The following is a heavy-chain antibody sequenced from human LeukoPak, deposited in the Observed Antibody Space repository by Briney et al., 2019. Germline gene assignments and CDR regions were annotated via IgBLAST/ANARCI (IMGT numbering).Heavy chain of an antibody. D-gene: IGHD7-27*01. V-gene: IGHV4-39*01. CDR2: IYYSGST. Sequence: SETLSLTCTFSGGSIRSSSYYWGWIRQPSGTGLEWIGSIYYSGSTYYNPSLKSRVTISVDTSKNQFSLKLSSVTAADTAVYYCARRLGIHWYFDLWGRGTLVTVSS. J-gene: IGHJ2*01. CDR1: GGSIRSSSYY. CDR3: ARRLGIHWYFDL.